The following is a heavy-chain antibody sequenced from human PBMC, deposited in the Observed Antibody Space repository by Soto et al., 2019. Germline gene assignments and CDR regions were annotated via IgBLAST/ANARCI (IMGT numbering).Heavy chain of an antibody. V-gene: IGHV1-18*01. J-gene: IGHJ5*02. Sequence: QVQLVQSGAEVKKPGASVKVSCKTSGYTFTSYSISWVRQAPGQGLEWMGWINVYNGNTKYAQNLQGRVNMTTDTSTSTAYMELRSLRSDDTAVYYCARDLAVGWVDPWGQGTLVTVSS. CDR3: ARDLAVGWVDP. CDR1: GYTFTSYS. D-gene: IGHD2-2*01. CDR2: INVYNGNT.